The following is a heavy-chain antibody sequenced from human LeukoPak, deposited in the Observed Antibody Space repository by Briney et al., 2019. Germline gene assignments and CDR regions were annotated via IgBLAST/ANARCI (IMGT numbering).Heavy chain of an antibody. CDR2: IYHSGST. CDR1: GGSISSSNW. Sequence: SETLSLTCAVSGGSISSSNWWSWVRQPPGKGLEWIGEIYHSGSTNYNPSLKSRVTISVDRSKNQFSLKLSSVTAADTAVYYCARDPDYMGAFDYWGQGTLVTVSS. D-gene: IGHD4-11*01. J-gene: IGHJ4*02. CDR3: ARDPDYMGAFDY. V-gene: IGHV4-4*02.